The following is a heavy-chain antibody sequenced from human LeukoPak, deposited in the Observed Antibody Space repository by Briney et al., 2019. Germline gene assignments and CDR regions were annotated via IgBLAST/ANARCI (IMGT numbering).Heavy chain of an antibody. CDR1: GFTVSSNY. J-gene: IGHJ4*02. Sequence: PGGSLRLSCAASGFTVSSNYMSWVRQAPGKGLEWVSVIYSGGSTYYADSVKGRFTISRDNSKNTLYLQMNSLRAEDTAVYYCARGMAYYGILTGYPYWGQGTLVTVSS. D-gene: IGHD3-9*01. V-gene: IGHV3-53*01. CDR3: ARGMAYYGILTGYPY. CDR2: IYSGGST.